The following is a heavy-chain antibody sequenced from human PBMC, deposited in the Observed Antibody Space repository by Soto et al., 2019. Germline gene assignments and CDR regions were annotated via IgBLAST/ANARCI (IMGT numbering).Heavy chain of an antibody. J-gene: IGHJ6*03. CDR2: IWYDGSNK. D-gene: IGHD4-17*01. Sequence: GGSLRLSCAASGFTFSSYGMHWVRQAPGKGLEWVAVIWYDGSNKYYADSVKGRFTISKDNSKNTLYLQMNSLRAEDTAVYYCARVMTTVTTYGHWDYYYYYYMDVWGKGTTVTVSS. V-gene: IGHV3-33*01. CDR1: GFTFSSYG. CDR3: ARVMTTVTTYGHWDYYYYYYMDV.